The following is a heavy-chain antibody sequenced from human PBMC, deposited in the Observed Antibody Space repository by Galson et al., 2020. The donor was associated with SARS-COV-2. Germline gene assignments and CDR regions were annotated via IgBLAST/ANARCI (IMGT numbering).Heavy chain of an antibody. V-gene: IGHV3-7*05. CDR1: GFTFSSYW. CDR3: ARYYGSRLRVADY. CDR2: IKQDGSEK. J-gene: IGHJ4*02. Sequence: GGSLRLSCAASGFTFSSYWMSWVRQALGKGLEWVANIKQDGSEKYYVDSVKGRFTISRDNAKNSLYLQMNSLRAEDTAVYYCARYYGSRLRVADYWGQGTLVTVSS. D-gene: IGHD3-10*01.